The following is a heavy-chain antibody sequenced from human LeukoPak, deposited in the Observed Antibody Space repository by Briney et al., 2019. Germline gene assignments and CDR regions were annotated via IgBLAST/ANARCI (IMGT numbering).Heavy chain of an antibody. Sequence: GESLKISCKGSGFSFTTYWIAWVRQMPGKGLEWMGIIYPGDSDTRYSPSFQGQVTISADKSVSTAYLQWSSLKASDSAMYYCAGPRDGYPGGFDYWGQGTLVTVSS. J-gene: IGHJ4*02. V-gene: IGHV5-51*01. D-gene: IGHD5-24*01. CDR2: IYPGDSDT. CDR3: AGPRDGYPGGFDY. CDR1: GFSFTTYW.